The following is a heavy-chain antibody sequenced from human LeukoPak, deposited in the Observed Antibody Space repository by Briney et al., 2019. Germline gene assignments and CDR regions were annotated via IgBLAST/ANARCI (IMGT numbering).Heavy chain of an antibody. CDR1: GFPFSSYA. CDR3: ARDEMYFDSGGYFY. Sequence: GSLRLSCGASGFPFSSYALHWVRQAPGKGLGGVGVISYDGSNKYYADSVKGRFTISRDNSKNTLFLQMNSLRAEDTAVYYCARDEMYFDSGGYFYWGQGTLVTVSS. D-gene: IGHD3-22*01. CDR2: ISYDGSNK. V-gene: IGHV3-30-3*01. J-gene: IGHJ4*02.